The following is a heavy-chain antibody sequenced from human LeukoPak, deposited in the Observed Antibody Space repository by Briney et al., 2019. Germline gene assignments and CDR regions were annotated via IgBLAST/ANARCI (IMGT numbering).Heavy chain of an antibody. CDR3: ARVGILRFPSNWFDP. J-gene: IGHJ5*02. V-gene: IGHV4-59*01. CDR2: IYYSGST. CDR1: GASISSYY. Sequence: SETLSLTCTAPGASISSYYWSWIRQPPGKGLEWIGYIYYSGSTRYNPSLKSRVTISVDTSKNQFSLKLSSVTAADTAVYYCARVGILRFPSNWFDPWGQGTLVTVSS. D-gene: IGHD3-3*01.